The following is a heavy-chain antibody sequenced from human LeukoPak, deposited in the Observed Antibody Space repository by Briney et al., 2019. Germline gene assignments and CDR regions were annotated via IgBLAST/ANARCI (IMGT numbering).Heavy chain of an antibody. Sequence: SETLSLTCTVSGGSISSSTYYWGWIRQPPGRGLEWIGTMYYDGNTYYNPSLKSRVAISVDTSKNQFSLKLSAVTAADTAVYYCARDQYYDAFDIWGQGTMVIVSS. D-gene: IGHD1-26*01. CDR3: ARDQYYDAFDI. CDR2: MYYDGNT. V-gene: IGHV4-39*07. CDR1: GGSISSSTYY. J-gene: IGHJ3*02.